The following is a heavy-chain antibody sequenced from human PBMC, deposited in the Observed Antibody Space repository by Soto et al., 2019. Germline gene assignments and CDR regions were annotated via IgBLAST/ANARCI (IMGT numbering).Heavy chain of an antibody. V-gene: IGHV1-69*06. CDR1: GGTFSSYA. J-gene: IGHJ6*02. Sequence: ASVKVSCKASGGTFSSYAISWVRQAPGQGLEWMGGIIPIFGTANYAQKFQGRVTITADKSTSTAYMELSSLRSEDTAVYYCANDLYPSDTAMVSYYYGMDVWGQGTTVTVSS. CDR3: ANDLYPSDTAMVSYYYGMDV. CDR2: IIPIFGTA. D-gene: IGHD5-18*01.